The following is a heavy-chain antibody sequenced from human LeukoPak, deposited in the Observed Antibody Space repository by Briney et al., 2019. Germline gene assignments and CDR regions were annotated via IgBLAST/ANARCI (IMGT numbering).Heavy chain of an antibody. CDR3: AKVELRYFDWLSAGAAFDI. CDR1: GLTFSSYA. Sequence: GGSLRLSCAASGLTFSSYAMSWVRQAPGKGLEWVSAINGSSGSTYYADSVKGRFTISKDNSKNTLYLQMNSLRAEATAVYYCAKVELRYFDWLSAGAAFDIWGQGTMVTVSS. D-gene: IGHD3-9*01. V-gene: IGHV3-23*01. J-gene: IGHJ3*02. CDR2: INGSSGST.